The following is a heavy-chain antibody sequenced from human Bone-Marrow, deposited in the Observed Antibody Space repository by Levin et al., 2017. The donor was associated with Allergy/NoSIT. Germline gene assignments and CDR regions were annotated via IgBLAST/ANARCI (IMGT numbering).Heavy chain of an antibody. CDR2: ISGSGGST. CDR1: GFTFSSYA. V-gene: IGHV3-23*01. Sequence: PGGSLRLSCAASGFTFSSYAMSWVRQAPGKGLEWVSAISGSGGSTYYADSVKGRFTISRDNSKNTLYLQMNSLRAEDTAVYYCAKDQDYDILTGYYSGGYFDYWGQGTLVTVSS. CDR3: AKDQDYDILTGYYSGGYFDY. D-gene: IGHD3-9*01. J-gene: IGHJ4*02.